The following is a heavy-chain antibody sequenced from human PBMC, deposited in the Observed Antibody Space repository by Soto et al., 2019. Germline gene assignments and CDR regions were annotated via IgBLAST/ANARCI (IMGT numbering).Heavy chain of an antibody. CDR1: GGSSSGTSYY. J-gene: IGHJ4*02. V-gene: IGHV4-39*01. D-gene: IGHD6-19*01. Sequence: SETLSLTCTVSGGSSSGTSYYWSWIPQPPAKGPETIGSIYYSGSTYYNPSLKSRVTISVDTSKNQLSLKLSSVTAAGTGVYYCARPGPGLAVAGNGPFGYRGQGTLVTVSS. CDR3: ARPGPGLAVAGNGPFGY. CDR2: IYYSGST.